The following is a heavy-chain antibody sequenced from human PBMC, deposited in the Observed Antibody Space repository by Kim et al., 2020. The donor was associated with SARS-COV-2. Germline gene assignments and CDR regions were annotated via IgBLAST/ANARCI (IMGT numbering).Heavy chain of an antibody. D-gene: IGHD3-9*01. J-gene: IGHJ6*03. V-gene: IGHV4-59*01. CDR2: IYFSGTT. CDR1: GASTSSYY. CDR3: ARAPYDILTQFYYYYMDV. Sequence: SETLSLTCTVSGASTSSYYWSWVRQPPGKGLEWIGYIYFSGTTNYNPSLGSRVTISVDTSKNQFTLNLHHVTAADTAVYYCARAPYDILTQFYYYYMDVWCKGTTVTVSS.